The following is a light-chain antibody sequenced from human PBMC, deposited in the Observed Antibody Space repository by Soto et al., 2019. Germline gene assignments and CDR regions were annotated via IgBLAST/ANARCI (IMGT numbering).Light chain of an antibody. V-gene: IGKV1-5*01. CDR3: QQYNTYPWT. J-gene: IGKJ1*01. CDR2: DSS. CDR1: QRISSW. Sequence: DIQMTQSTATLSASVGDRVTITCRASQRISSWLAWYQQKPEKVPKLLIDDSSSLETGVPSRFRGSGSGTEFALAISSLKPDDFATYYCQQYNTYPWTFGQGTKVEIK.